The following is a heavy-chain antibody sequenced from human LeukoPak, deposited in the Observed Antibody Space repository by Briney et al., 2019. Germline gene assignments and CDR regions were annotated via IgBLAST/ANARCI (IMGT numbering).Heavy chain of an antibody. CDR3: TRENGDYAYDH. CDR2: IHHSGSS. D-gene: IGHD4-17*01. J-gene: IGHJ4*02. CDR1: GFTFSSYA. Sequence: GSLRLSCAASGFTFSSYAMSWVRQAPGKGLEWVGSIHHSGSSNYNSSLKSRVTLSLDTSKNQFSLRLSSVTVADTAVYYCTRENGDYAYDHWGQGTLVTVSS. V-gene: IGHV4-59*01.